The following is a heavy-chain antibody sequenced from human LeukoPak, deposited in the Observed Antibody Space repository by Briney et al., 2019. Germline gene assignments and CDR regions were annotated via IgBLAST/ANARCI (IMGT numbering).Heavy chain of an antibody. CDR1: GGSISGYY. CDR2: IFYSGST. CDR3: ARDRYYYDSGSYFYFDL. Sequence: SETLSLICTVSGGSISGYYWSWIRQPPGKGLEWIGYIFYSGSTNYNPSLKSRVTISVDTSKNQFSLKLSSVTAADTAVYYCARDRYYYDSGSYFYFDLWGRGTLVTVSS. V-gene: IGHV4-59*01. D-gene: IGHD3-22*01. J-gene: IGHJ2*01.